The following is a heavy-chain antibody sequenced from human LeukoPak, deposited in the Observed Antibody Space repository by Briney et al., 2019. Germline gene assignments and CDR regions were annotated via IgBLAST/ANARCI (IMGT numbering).Heavy chain of an antibody. Sequence: SETLSITCTVSGGSISSSSYYWGWIRQPPGKGLEWIGSIYYSGSTTYNPSLKSRVTMSVDTSKNQFSLKLSSVTAADTAVYYCARLSHSSDYSPSCWGQGCLVTVSS. CDR2: IYYSGST. J-gene: IGHJ1*01. CDR1: GGSISSSSYY. CDR3: ARLSHSSDYSPSC. V-gene: IGHV4-39*01. D-gene: IGHD3-22*01.